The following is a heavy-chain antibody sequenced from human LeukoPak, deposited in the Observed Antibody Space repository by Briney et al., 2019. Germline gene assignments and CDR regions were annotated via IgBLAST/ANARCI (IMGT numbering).Heavy chain of an antibody. CDR2: ISSSGSTI. D-gene: IGHD3-22*01. J-gene: IGHJ6*03. V-gene: IGHV3-11*01. CDR3: ARGAYYDSRNYYYYYMDV. CDR1: GFTVSSNY. Sequence: GGSLRLSCAASGFTVSSNYMSWVRQAPGKGLEWVSYISSSGSTIYYADSVKGRFTISRDNAKNSLYLQMNSLRAEDTAVYYCARGAYYDSRNYYYYYMDVWGKGTTVTVSS.